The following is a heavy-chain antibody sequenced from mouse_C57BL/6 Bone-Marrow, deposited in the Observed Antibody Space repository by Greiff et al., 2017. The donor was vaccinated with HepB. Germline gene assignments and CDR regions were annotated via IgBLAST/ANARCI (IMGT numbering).Heavy chain of an antibody. Sequence: QVQLQQSGPELVKPGASVKISCKASGYAFSSSWMNWVKQRPGKGLEWIGRIYPGDGDTNYNGKFKGKATLTADKSSSTAYMQLSSLTSEDSAVYFCAIYGSSYYFDYWGQGTTLTVSA. D-gene: IGHD1-1*01. CDR2: IYPGDGDT. CDR3: AIYGSSYYFDY. V-gene: IGHV1-82*01. CDR1: GYAFSSSW. J-gene: IGHJ2*01.